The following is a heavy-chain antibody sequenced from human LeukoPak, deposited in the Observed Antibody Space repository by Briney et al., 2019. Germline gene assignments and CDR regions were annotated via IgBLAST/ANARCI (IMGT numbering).Heavy chain of an antibody. V-gene: IGHV3-53*01. J-gene: IGHJ4*02. CDR2: IFGGGTT. Sequence: GGSLRLSCAASGFTVSSNHMGWVRQAPGKGLEWVSVIFGGGTTSYAGSVKGRVTISRDNSKNTLYLQMNRLRAEDTAVYYCAAWRGSSWFDYWGQGTLDPVSS. CDR3: AAWRGSSWFDY. D-gene: IGHD6-13*01. CDR1: GFTVSSNH.